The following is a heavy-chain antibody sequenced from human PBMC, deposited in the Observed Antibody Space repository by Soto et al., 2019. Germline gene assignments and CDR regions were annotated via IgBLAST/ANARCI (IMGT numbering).Heavy chain of an antibody. J-gene: IGHJ4*02. CDR2: IHYSGTT. CDR1: GTSISTYY. CDR3: ARYNSYAIDY. D-gene: IGHD2-8*01. V-gene: IGHV4-59*01. Sequence: PSEALSVTCTVSGTSISTYYWSWIRQPPGKGLEWIANIHYSGTTNYNPSLASRVTLSVDTSKKQFSLKMTSVTAADRAMYFCARYNSYAIDYWGRGTLVTVSS.